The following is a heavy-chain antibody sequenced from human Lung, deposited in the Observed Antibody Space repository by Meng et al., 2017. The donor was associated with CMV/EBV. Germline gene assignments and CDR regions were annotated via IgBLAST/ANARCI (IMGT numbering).Heavy chain of an antibody. D-gene: IGHD6-13*01. J-gene: IGHJ6*02. CDR1: GFTFDDYG. CDR2: INWNSGST. Sequence: GGSLRLSCAASGFTFDDYGMSWVRQAPGKGLEWVSGINWNSGSTGFADSVKGRFTISRDNAKNSLYLQMNSLRAEDTALYYCARGLRAAANSYYYGMDVWGQGTTVTVSS. V-gene: IGHV3-20*04. CDR3: ARGLRAAANSYYYGMDV.